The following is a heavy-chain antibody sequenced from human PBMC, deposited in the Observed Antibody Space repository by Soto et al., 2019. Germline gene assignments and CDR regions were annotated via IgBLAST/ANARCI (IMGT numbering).Heavy chain of an antibody. D-gene: IGHD6-13*01. J-gene: IGHJ5*02. CDR1: GYTFTSYN. V-gene: IGHV1-8*01. Sequence: QVKLVQSGAEVKKPGASVRVSCKAPGYTFTSYNINWVRQATGQGLEWMGWMNPNSGNTGYAQKFQGRVTMTRNTSISTAYMELSSLRSEDTAVYYCARERSAAGTGWFDPWGQGTLVTVSS. CDR2: MNPNSGNT. CDR3: ARERSAAGTGWFDP.